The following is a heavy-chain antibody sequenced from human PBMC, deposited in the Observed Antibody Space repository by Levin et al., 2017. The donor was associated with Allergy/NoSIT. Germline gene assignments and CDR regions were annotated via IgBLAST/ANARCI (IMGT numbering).Heavy chain of an antibody. CDR3: ARNANSGYDNDFDY. D-gene: IGHD5-12*01. CDR1: GGSISSGSYY. J-gene: IGHJ4*02. Sequence: PSETLSLTCTVSGGSISSGSYYWSWIRQPAGKGLEWIGRIYTSGSTNYNPSLKSRVTISVDTSKNQFSLKLSSVTAADTAVYYCARNANSGYDNDFDYWGQGTLVTVSS. V-gene: IGHV4-61*02. CDR2: IYTSGST.